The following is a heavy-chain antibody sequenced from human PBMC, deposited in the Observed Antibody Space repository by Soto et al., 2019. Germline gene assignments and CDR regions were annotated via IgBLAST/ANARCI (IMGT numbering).Heavy chain of an antibody. J-gene: IGHJ4*02. Sequence: SETLSLTCTVSGGSISSYYWSWIRQPPGKGLEWIGYIYSSGSTNYNPSLKSRVTISVDTSKNQFSLKLSSVTAADTAVYYCARDPGRRRDGYKSPYYFDYWGQGSRVTV. D-gene: IGHD5-12*01. CDR1: GGSISSYY. CDR3: ARDPGRRRDGYKSPYYFDY. V-gene: IGHV4-59*01. CDR2: IYSSGST.